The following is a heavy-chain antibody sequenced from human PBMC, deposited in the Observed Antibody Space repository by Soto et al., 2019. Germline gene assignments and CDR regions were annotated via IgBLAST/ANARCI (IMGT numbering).Heavy chain of an antibody. J-gene: IGHJ4*02. CDR3: AILGYSGTTKQNRTFDY. D-gene: IGHD1-26*01. CDR1: GFTFSSYA. V-gene: IGHV3-23*01. CDR2: ISGSGGST. Sequence: HPGGSLRLSCAASGFTFSSYAMSWVRQAPGKGLEWVSAISGSGGSTYYADSVKGRFTISRDNSKNTLYLQMNSLRAEDTAVYYCAILGYSGTTKQNRTFDYWGQGTLVTVSS.